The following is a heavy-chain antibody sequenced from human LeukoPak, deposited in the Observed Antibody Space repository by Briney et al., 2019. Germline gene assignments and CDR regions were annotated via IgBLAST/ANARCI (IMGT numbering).Heavy chain of an antibody. D-gene: IGHD3-9*01. CDR3: AHRQHDVLAANHRAFDY. V-gene: IGHV2-5*02. CDR2: IYWDDDK. J-gene: IGHJ4*02. CDR1: GFSLTTSGLA. Sequence: SGPTLVKPTQTLTLTCTFSGFSLTTSGLAVGWIRQPPGKALEWLALIYWDDDKRYSPSLKSRLTITKDTSKNQVVLIMTNMDPMDTATYYCAHRQHDVLAANHRAFDYWGQGTLVTVSS.